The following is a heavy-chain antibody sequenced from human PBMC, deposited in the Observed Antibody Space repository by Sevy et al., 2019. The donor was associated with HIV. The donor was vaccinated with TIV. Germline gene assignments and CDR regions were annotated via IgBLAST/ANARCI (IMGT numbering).Heavy chain of an antibody. V-gene: IGHV3-7*01. CDR3: ASYYDGSGYRDAFDI. CDR1: GFTFSSYW. J-gene: IGHJ3*02. D-gene: IGHD3-22*01. CDR2: IRQDGSEK. Sequence: GGSLRLSCAASGFTFSSYWMIWVRQAPGKGLEWVANIRQDGSEKFYVDSVKGRFTISRDNAKNSLYLQMNSLRAEDTAMYYCASYYDGSGYRDAFDIWGQGTMVTVSS.